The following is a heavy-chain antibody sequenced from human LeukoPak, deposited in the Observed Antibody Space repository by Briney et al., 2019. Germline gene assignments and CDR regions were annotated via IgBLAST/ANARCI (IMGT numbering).Heavy chain of an antibody. J-gene: IGHJ3*01. CDR1: GFTFTNHP. CDR3: ARAFRPASDPHDFYDF. Sequence: GGSLRLSCAASGFTFTNHPMHWVRQASGKRLQYVSAISPSGDRTWYTDSVKGRFTISRDNSKNTMYLQMGSLRPEDMGIYYCARAFRPASDPHDFYDFWGRGTTVTVSS. V-gene: IGHV3-64*02. D-gene: IGHD3-3*01. CDR2: ISPSGDRT.